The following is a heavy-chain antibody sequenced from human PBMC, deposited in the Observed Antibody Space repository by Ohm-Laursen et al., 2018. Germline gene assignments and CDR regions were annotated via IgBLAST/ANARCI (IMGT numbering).Heavy chain of an antibody. CDR2: ISYDGSNK. Sequence: SLRLSCTASGFTFSSYGMHWVRQAPGKGLEWVAVISYDGSNKYYADSVKGRFTISRDNSKNTLYLQMNSLRAEDTAVYYCARTFWDYYYYGMDVWGQGTTVTVSS. CDR1: GFTFSSYG. J-gene: IGHJ6*02. D-gene: IGHD3-16*01. CDR3: ARTFWDYYYYGMDV. V-gene: IGHV3-30*03.